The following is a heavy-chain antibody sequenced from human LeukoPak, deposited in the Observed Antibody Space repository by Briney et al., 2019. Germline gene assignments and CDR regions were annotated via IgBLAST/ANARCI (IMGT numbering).Heavy chain of an antibody. CDR2: IDPSDSYT. Sequence: PGESLKISCKGSGYSFTSYWISWVRQMPGKGLEWMGRIDPSDSYTNYSPSFQGHVTISADKSISTAYLQWSSLKASDTAMYYCASSSGAAGTQDYYYGMDVWGQGTTVTVSS. CDR1: GYSFTSYW. V-gene: IGHV5-10-1*01. J-gene: IGHJ6*02. D-gene: IGHD6-13*01. CDR3: ASSSGAAGTQDYYYGMDV.